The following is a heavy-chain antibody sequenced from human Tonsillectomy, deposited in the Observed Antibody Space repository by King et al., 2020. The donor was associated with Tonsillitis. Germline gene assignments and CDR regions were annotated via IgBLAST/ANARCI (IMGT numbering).Heavy chain of an antibody. CDR1: GFRFSDYY. CDR2: LNINTYYT. Sequence: VQLVESGGGLVKPGGSLRLSCAASGFRFSDYYMTWMRQAPGKGLEWVSYLNINTYYTNYADSVKGRFTISRDNAKSSLYLQMNSLRAEDTAVYYCARVHYYSASSGYAADIWGQGTMVTVSS. CDR3: ARVHYYSASSGYAADI. J-gene: IGHJ3*02. D-gene: IGHD3-22*01. V-gene: IGHV3-11*06.